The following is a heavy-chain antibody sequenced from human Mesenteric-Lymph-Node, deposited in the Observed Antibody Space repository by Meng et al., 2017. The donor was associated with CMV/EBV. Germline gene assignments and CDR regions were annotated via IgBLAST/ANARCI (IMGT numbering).Heavy chain of an antibody. Sequence: GESLKISCAASGFTFGGYAMNWVRQAPGAGLEWVSGISDSGVSTYYADSVRGRFTISRDNSKNTVYLQMNSLRVEDTAVYYCAKAPYCSSTSCTGDWGQGTLVTVSS. J-gene: IGHJ4*02. V-gene: IGHV3-23*01. CDR2: ISDSGVST. CDR3: AKAPYCSSTSCTGD. D-gene: IGHD2-2*01. CDR1: GFTFGGYA.